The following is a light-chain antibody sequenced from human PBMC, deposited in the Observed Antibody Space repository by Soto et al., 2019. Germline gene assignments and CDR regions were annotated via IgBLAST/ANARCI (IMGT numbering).Light chain of an antibody. V-gene: IGKV1-5*03. J-gene: IGKJ1*01. CDR1: DNINTW. Sequence: DIQMTQSPSTLSASVGDRVTISCRASDNINTWVAWYQQKPGKAPNLLIYKASTLETGVPSRFSGSGSGTEFTLTISSLQPDDFATYYCQHYNSYSEAFGQGTKVDIK. CDR2: KAS. CDR3: QHYNSYSEA.